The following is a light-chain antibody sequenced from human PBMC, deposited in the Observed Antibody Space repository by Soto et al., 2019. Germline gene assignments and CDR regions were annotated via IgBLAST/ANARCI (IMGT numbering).Light chain of an antibody. CDR2: DTS. CDR1: QSVTGS. J-gene: IGKJ5*01. Sequence: EIVLTQSPATLPLSPGERATLSCRASQSVTGSIAWYQQRPGQAPRALIYDTSKRATGIPSRFSGGGSGTDFTLIISSLEPEYSAVYYCQHRANFGQGTRLEI. CDR3: QHRAN. V-gene: IGKV3-11*01.